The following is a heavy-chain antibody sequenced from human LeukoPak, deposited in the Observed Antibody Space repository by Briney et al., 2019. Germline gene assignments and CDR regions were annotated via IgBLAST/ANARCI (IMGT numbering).Heavy chain of an antibody. CDR2: IYTSGST. CDR3: AREVVAAATAFDP. D-gene: IGHD2-15*01. V-gene: IGHV4-61*02. CDR1: GGSISSGSYY. Sequence: PSQTLSLTCTVSGGSISSGSYYWSWIRQPAGKGQEWIGRIYTSGSTNYNPSLKSRVTISVDTSKNQFSLKLSSVTAADTAVYYCAREVVAAATAFDPWGQGTLVTVSS. J-gene: IGHJ5*02.